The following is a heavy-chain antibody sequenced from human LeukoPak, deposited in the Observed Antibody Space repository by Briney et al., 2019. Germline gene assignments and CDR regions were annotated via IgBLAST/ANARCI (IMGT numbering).Heavy chain of an antibody. V-gene: IGHV1-24*01. D-gene: IGHD2-2*01. CDR3: GTGEVVPAENDAFDI. CDR1: GYTPTELS. Sequence: ASVKVSCKVSGYTPTELSMHSVRPAPGKGLEWMGGLEPEDGETIYAQKFQGRVTMTEDTSTDTAYMELSSLRSEDTAVYYCGTGEVVPAENDAFDIWGQGTMVTVSS. J-gene: IGHJ3*02. CDR2: LEPEDGET.